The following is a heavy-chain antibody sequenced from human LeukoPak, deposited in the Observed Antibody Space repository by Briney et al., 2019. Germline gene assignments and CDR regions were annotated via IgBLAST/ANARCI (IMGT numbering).Heavy chain of an antibody. CDR1: GFTVSSNY. J-gene: IGHJ3*02. D-gene: IGHD6-13*01. Sequence: GGSLRLSCAASGFTVSSNYMSWVRQAPGKGLEWVSVIYSGGSTYYADSVKGRFTISRDNSKNTLYLQMNSLRAEDTAVYYCAKPGYSSSWDQGAFDIWGQGTMVTVSS. V-gene: IGHV3-53*01. CDR2: IYSGGST. CDR3: AKPGYSSSWDQGAFDI.